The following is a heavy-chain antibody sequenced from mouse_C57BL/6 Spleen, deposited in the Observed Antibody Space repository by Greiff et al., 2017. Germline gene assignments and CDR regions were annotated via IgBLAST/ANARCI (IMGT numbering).Heavy chain of an antibody. CDR1: GYSITSGYY. CDR3: ARGGYYGSSQAWFAY. Sequence: EVQLQQSGPGLVKPSQSLSLTCSVTGYSITSGYYWNWIRQFPGNKLEWMGYISYDGSNNYNPSLKNRISITRDTSKNQFFLKLNSVTTEDTATYYCARGGYYGSSQAWFAYWGQGTLVTVSA. V-gene: IGHV3-6*01. J-gene: IGHJ3*01. CDR2: ISYDGSN. D-gene: IGHD1-1*01.